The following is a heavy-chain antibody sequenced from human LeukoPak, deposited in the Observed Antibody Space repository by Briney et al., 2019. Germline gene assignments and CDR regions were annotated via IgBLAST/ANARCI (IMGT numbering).Heavy chain of an antibody. Sequence: GGSLRLSCAASGFTFSSYAMSWVRQAPGKGLEWVSAISGSGGSTYYADSVKGRFTISRDNSKNTLYLQMNSLRAEDTAVYYCASEGDYYDSSAPRRDYWGQGTLVTVSS. V-gene: IGHV3-23*01. J-gene: IGHJ4*02. D-gene: IGHD3-22*01. CDR1: GFTFSSYA. CDR2: ISGSGGST. CDR3: ASEGDYYDSSAPRRDY.